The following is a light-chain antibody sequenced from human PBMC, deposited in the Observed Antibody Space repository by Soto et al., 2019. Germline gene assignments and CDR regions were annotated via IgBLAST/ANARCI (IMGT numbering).Light chain of an antibody. CDR1: QSISSW. J-gene: IGKJ1*01. CDR3: QQYNSYWT. Sequence: DIQMTQSPSTLSASVGDRVNITCRASQSISSWLAWYQQKPGKAPKLLIYKASTLNSGVPSRFSGSGSGTEVTLTISSLPPDDFATYYCQQYNSYWTFGQGNKVEIK. V-gene: IGKV1-5*03. CDR2: KAS.